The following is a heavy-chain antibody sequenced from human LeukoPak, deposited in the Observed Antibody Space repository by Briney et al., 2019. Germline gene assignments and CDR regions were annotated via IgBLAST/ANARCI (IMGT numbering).Heavy chain of an antibody. D-gene: IGHD4-17*01. J-gene: IGHJ4*02. Sequence: GGSLRLSCAASGFAINNYVMSWVRQAPGKGLQWVAVITGSGINTYSADSVKGRLTISRDTSKNPLYLQMSSLRAEDTATYYCAKGATYDYSEYYEDFWGQGTLVTVSS. CDR2: ITGSGINT. CDR1: GFAINNYV. CDR3: AKGATYDYSEYYEDF. V-gene: IGHV3-23*01.